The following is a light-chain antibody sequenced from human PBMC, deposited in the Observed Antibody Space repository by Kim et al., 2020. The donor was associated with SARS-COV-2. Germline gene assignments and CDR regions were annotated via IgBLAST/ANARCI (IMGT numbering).Light chain of an antibody. CDR3: MQALQTPYS. V-gene: IGKV2-28*01. CDR2: LGS. Sequence: APASISCRSSQGLLHSNGYNYLDWYLQKPGQSPQLLIYLGSNRASGVPDRFSGSGSGTDFTLKISRVEAEDVGVYYCMQALQTPYSFGQGTKLEIK. J-gene: IGKJ2*03. CDR1: QGLLHSNGYNY.